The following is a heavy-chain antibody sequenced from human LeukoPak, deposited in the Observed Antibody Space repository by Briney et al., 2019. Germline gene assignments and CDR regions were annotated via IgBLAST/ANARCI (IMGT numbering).Heavy chain of an antibody. Sequence: GGSLRLSCVASGFTFSSSWMSWVRQGPGKGLEWVSAISGSGGSTYYADSVKGRFTISRDNSKNTLYLQMNSLRAEDTAVYYCAKDPWATTKDAFDIWGQGTMVTVSS. CDR2: ISGSGGST. CDR1: GFTFSSSW. D-gene: IGHD1-26*01. V-gene: IGHV3-23*01. J-gene: IGHJ3*02. CDR3: AKDPWATTKDAFDI.